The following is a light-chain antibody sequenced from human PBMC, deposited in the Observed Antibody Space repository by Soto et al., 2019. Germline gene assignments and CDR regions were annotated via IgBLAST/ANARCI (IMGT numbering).Light chain of an antibody. CDR2: GSS. CDR1: HSVSSDY. J-gene: IGKJ5*01. CDR3: QQSSNWPPEIT. Sequence: EIVLTQSPGTLSLSPGERATLSCRTSHSVSSDYLAWYQQKPGQAPRLLIYGSSNRATGIPDRFSGSGSGTDFILTISSLEPEDFAVYYCQQSSNWPPEITFGQGTRLEIK. V-gene: IGKV3-11*01.